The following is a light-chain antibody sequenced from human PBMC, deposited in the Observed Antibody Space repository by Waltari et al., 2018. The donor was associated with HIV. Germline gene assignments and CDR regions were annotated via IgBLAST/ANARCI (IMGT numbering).Light chain of an antibody. V-gene: IGLV2-14*01. J-gene: IGLJ2*01. CDR1: SSDVGGYHY. Sequence: QSALTQPASVSGSPGQSITICCTGTSSDVGGYHYVSWYQQYSGKAPKVMIYDVSKRPSGVSNRFSGSKSGNTASLTISGLQAEDEADYYCSSYTSSTTLVFGGGTKVTVL. CDR3: SSYTSSTTLV. CDR2: DVS.